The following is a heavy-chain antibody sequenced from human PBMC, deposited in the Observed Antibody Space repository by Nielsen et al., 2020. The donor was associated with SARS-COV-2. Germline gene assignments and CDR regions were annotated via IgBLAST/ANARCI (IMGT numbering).Heavy chain of an antibody. V-gene: IGHV1-3*01. J-gene: IGHJ6*02. CDR2: ISAYNGNT. D-gene: IGHD3-22*01. Sequence: WVRQAPGQGLEWMGWISAYNGNTNYSQKFQGRVTITRDTSASTAYMELSSLRSEDTAVYYCARDQMWDSSGYPHYYGMDVWGQGTTVTVSS. CDR3: ARDQMWDSSGYPHYYGMDV.